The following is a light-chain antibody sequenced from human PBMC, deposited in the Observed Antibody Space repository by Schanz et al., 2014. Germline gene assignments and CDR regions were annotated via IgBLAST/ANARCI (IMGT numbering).Light chain of an antibody. CDR1: SRDVGGYNY. J-gene: IGLJ3*02. Sequence: QSALTQPASVSGSPRQSITISCTGTSRDVGGYNYVSWYQHHPGKAPRLMIYDVTNRPSGVSNRFSGSKSGNTASLTISGLRVEDEADYYCSSYTTSSTLWVFGGGTKLTVL. CDR2: DVT. V-gene: IGLV2-14*03. CDR3: SSYTTSSTLWV.